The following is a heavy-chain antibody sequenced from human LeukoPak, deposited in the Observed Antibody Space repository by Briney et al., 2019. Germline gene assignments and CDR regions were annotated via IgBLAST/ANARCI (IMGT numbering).Heavy chain of an antibody. CDR1: GFTFSSYW. CDR2: INNDGSCT. Sequence: PGGSLRLSCATSGFTFSSYWMHWVRQAPGKGLVWVSRINNDGSCTSYAGSVKGRFSISRDNAKNTLYLQMSSLGAEDTAVYYCVRDVGGYWGQGTLVTVSS. CDR3: VRDVGGY. J-gene: IGHJ4*02. V-gene: IGHV3-74*01. D-gene: IGHD3-16*01.